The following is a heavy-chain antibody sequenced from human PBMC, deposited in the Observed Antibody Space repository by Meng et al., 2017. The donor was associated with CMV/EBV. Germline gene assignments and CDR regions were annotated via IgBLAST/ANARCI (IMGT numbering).Heavy chain of an antibody. D-gene: IGHD3-22*01. Sequence: GGSLRLSCAASGFTFSSYEMNWVRQAPGKGLEWVSYISSSSSYIYYADSVKGRFTISRDNAKNSLYLQMNSLRAEDTAVYYCARLTYYDSSGFDYWGQGTLVTVSS. CDR2: ISSSSSYI. V-gene: IGHV3-21*05. CDR1: GFTFSSYE. CDR3: ARLTYYDSSGFDY. J-gene: IGHJ4*02.